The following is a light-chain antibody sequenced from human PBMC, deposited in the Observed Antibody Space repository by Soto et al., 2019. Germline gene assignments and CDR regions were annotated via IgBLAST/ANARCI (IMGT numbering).Light chain of an antibody. CDR3: QQYETLPYT. J-gene: IGKJ2*01. Sequence: EIRMTQYPSSLPASVGDRVTIACQASQDIKNFLNWYQQRPGEAPKLLIFHTSNLEAGVPSRFSGSGSGTSFTLTITSLQPEDFATYYCQQYETLPYTFAPGTKVDI. CDR2: HTS. V-gene: IGKV1-33*01. CDR1: QDIKNF.